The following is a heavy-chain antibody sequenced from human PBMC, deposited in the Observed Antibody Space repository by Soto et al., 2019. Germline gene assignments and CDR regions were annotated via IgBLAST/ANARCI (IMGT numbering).Heavy chain of an antibody. D-gene: IGHD2-15*01. CDR1: GGSISSGGYY. Sequence: QVQLQESGPGLVKPSQTLSLTCTVSGGSISSGGYYWSWIRQHPGKGLEWIGYIYYSGSTYYNPSLQSRVTISVDTSKNQFSLKLSSVTAADTAVYYCARGIVVVAATGMDVWGQGTTVTVSS. J-gene: IGHJ6*02. V-gene: IGHV4-31*03. CDR2: IYYSGST. CDR3: ARGIVVVAATGMDV.